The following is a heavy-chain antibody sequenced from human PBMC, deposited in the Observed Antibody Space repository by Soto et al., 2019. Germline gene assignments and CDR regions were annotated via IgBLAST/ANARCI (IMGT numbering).Heavy chain of an antibody. CDR2: IIPSFGTA. CDR3: ARGGSGYVWFNEF. V-gene: IGHV1-69*01. J-gene: IGHJ4*02. CDR1: GGIFSSYA. D-gene: IGHD3-22*01. Sequence: QEQLVQSGAEVKKPGSSVKVSCKASGGIFSSYAISWVRQAPGQGLEWMGGIIPSFGTANYAQKFQGRVKITADESTNPAYMDLSSLKSEDTAIYYCARGGSGYVWFNEFWGQGTLVTVSS.